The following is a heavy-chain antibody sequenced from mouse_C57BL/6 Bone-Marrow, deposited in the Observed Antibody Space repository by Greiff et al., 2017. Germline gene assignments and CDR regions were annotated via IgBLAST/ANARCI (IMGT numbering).Heavy chain of an antibody. J-gene: IGHJ2*01. CDR3: ARERVTTVVATFDY. D-gene: IGHD1-1*01. V-gene: IGHV1-19*01. CDR1: GYTFTDYY. Sequence: EVQLQQSGPVLVKPGASVKMSCKASGYTFTDYYMNWVKQSHGKSLEWIGVINPYNGGTSYNQKFKGKATLTVDKSSSTAYMELNSLTSEDSAVYYCARERVTTVVATFDYWGQGTTLTVSS. CDR2: INPYNGGT.